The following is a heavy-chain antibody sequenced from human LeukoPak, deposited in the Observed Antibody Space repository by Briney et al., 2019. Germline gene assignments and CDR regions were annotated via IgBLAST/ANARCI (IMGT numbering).Heavy chain of an antibody. V-gene: IGHV4-39*01. CDR1: GGSISSSSYY. J-gene: IGHJ4*02. Sequence: PSETLSLTCTVSGGSISSSSYYWGWIRQPPGKGLEWIGSIYYSGSTYYNPSLKSRVTTSVDTSKNQFSLKLSSVTAADTAVYYCARKYSSYPFDYWGQGTLVTVSS. CDR3: ARKYSSYPFDY. CDR2: IYYSGST. D-gene: IGHD6-6*01.